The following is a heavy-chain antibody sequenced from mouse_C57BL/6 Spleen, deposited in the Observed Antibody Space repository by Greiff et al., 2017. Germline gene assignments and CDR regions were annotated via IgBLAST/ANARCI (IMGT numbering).Heavy chain of an antibody. CDR1: GYAFSSYW. V-gene: IGHV1-80*01. CDR2: IYPGDGDT. J-gene: IGHJ4*01. Sequence: QVQLKQSGAELVKPGASVKISCKASGYAFSSYWMNWVKQRPGTGLEWIGQIYPGDGDTNYNGKFKGKATLTADKSSSKAYMQLSSLTSEDSAVYFCARSLYGSFYAMDYWGQGTSVTVSS. CDR3: ARSLYGSFYAMDY. D-gene: IGHD1-1*01.